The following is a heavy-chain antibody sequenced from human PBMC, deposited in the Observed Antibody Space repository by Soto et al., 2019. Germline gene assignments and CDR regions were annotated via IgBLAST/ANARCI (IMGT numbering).Heavy chain of an antibody. D-gene: IGHD2-8*02. J-gene: IGHJ4*02. CDR3: ARDVSLVFAS. Sequence: GGSLRLSCVASGFTLSSYWMHWVRQAPGKGLVWVSHINNDGSNTNYADSVKGRFTISRDNAKNTLYLQMNSLRAEDTAVYYCARDVSLVFASWGQGSLVTVSS. V-gene: IGHV3-74*01. CDR1: GFTLSSYW. CDR2: INNDGSNT.